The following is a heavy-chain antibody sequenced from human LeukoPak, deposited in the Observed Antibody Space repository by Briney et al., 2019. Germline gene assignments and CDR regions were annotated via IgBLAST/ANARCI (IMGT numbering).Heavy chain of an antibody. V-gene: IGHV3-7*01. CDR2: IKQDGSEK. J-gene: IGHJ4*02. D-gene: IGHD3-3*01. CDR1: GFIFSSNW. CDR3: ATVRYLEF. Sequence: PGGSLRLSCVASGFIFSSNWMSWVRQAPGKGLEWVANIKQDGSEKYYVDSVKGRFTISRDNAKKSLYLQMNSLRAEDTAVYYCATVRYLEFWGQGILVTVSS.